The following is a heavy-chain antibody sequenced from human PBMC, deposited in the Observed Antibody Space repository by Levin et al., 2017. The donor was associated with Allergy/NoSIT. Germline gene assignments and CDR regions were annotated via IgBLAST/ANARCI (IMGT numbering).Heavy chain of an antibody. CDR3: AKGSDIVVVPAAIRDTGRYYFDY. V-gene: IGHV3-30*18. J-gene: IGHJ4*02. Sequence: GGSLRLSCAASGFTFSSYGMHWVRQAPGKGLEWVAVISYDGSNKYYADSVKGRFTISRDNSKNTLYLQMNSLRAEDTAVYYCAKGSDIVVVPAAIRDTGRYYFDYWGQGTLVTVSS. CDR2: ISYDGSNK. CDR1: GFTFSSYG. D-gene: IGHD2-2*01.